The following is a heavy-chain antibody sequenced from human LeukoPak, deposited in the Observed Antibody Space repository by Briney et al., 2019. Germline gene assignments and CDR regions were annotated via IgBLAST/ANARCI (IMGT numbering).Heavy chain of an antibody. CDR1: GGSISSSSYY. CDR2: IYYSGST. Sequence: SETLSLTCTVSGGSISSSSYYWGWIRQPPGKGLEWIGSIYYSGSTYYNPSLKSRVTISVDTSKNQFSLKLRSVTAADTAVYYCARVAGGGSSWYRYYYYYMDVWGKGTTVTVSS. V-gene: IGHV4-39*07. J-gene: IGHJ6*03. D-gene: IGHD6-13*01. CDR3: ARVAGGGSSWYRYYYYYMDV.